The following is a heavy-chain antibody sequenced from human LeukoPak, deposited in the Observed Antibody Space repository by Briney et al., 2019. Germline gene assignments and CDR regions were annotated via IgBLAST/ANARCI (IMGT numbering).Heavy chain of an antibody. V-gene: IGHV3-21*01. J-gene: IGHJ4*02. CDR1: GFTFCSYS. CDR2: ISSSSSYI. Sequence: GGSLRLSCAASGFTFCSYSMNWVRQAPGKGLEWVSSISSSSSYIYYADSVKGRFTISRDNAKNSLYLQMNSLRAEDTAVYYCARVSDFWSGYYPFDYWGQGTLVTVSS. CDR3: ARVSDFWSGYYPFDY. D-gene: IGHD3-3*01.